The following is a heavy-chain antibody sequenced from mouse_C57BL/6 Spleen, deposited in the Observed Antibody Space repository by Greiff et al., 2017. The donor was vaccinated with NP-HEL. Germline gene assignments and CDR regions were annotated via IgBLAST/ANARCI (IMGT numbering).Heavy chain of an antibody. D-gene: IGHD2-4*01. J-gene: IGHJ1*03. CDR3: ARWDYDEGYYWYFDV. CDR2: IYPGSGST. V-gene: IGHV1-55*01. Sequence: VQLQQPGAELVKPGASVKMSCKASGYTFTSYWITWVKQRPGQGLEWIGDIYPGSGSTNYNEKFKSKATLTVDTSSSTAYMQLSSLTSEDSAVYYCARWDYDEGYYWYFDVWGTGTTVTVSS. CDR1: GYTFTSYW.